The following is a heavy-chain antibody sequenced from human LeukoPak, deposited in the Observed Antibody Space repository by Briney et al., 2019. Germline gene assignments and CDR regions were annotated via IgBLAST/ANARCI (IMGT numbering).Heavy chain of an antibody. D-gene: IGHD6-13*01. V-gene: IGHV4-59*01. CDR3: ARGLPATVAGANWYDP. CDR2: MYYGGST. CDR1: GGPISGYY. Sequence: SETLSLTCSVPGGPISGYYWNWIRQPPGKGLEWSGYMYYGGSTNYSPSLKSRVSMSADTSRNQLSLKLTSVTAADTAVYYCARGLPATVAGANWYDPWGQGTLVTVSS. J-gene: IGHJ5*02.